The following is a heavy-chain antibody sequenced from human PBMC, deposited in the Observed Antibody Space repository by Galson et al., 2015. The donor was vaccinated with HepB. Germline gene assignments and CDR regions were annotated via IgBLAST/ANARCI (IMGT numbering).Heavy chain of an antibody. J-gene: IGHJ4*02. D-gene: IGHD6-13*01. CDR2: ISAYNGNT. CDR3: ARGAIAAAWGYYFDY. V-gene: IGHV1-18*01. Sequence: SCKASGYTFTSYGISWVRQAPGQGLEWMGWISAYNGNTNYAQKLQGRVTMTTDTSTSTAYMELRSLRSDDTAVYYCARGAIAAAWGYYFDYWGQGTLVTVSS. CDR1: GYTFTSYG.